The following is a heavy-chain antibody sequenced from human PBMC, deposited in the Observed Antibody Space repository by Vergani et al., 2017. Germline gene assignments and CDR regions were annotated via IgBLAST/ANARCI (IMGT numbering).Heavy chain of an antibody. J-gene: IGHJ6*02. CDR2: ISSSSSYT. V-gene: IGHV3-11*06. Sequence: QVQLVESGGGLVKPGGSLRLSCAASGFTFSDYYMSWIRQAPGKGLEWVSYISSSSSYTNYADSVKGRFTISRDNAKNSLYLQMNSLRAEDTAVYYCARGPGATIFGVVIDYYYYGMDVWGQGTTVTVSS. D-gene: IGHD3-3*01. CDR3: ARGPGATIFGVVIDYYYYGMDV. CDR1: GFTFSDYY.